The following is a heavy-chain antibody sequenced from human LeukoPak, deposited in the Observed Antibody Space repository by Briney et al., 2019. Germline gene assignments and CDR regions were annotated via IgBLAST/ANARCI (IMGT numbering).Heavy chain of an antibody. CDR2: IHYSGIT. CDR1: GGSISSSGSY. CDR3: ANYYDFWSGYFP. V-gene: IGHV4-39*01. Sequence: SETLSLTCTVSGGSISSSGSYWGWLRQPPGRGLEWIGSIHYSGITFYIPSLKSRVTISLDTSKNQFSLKLRSVTAADTAVYFCANYYDFWSGYFPWGQGTLVTVSS. J-gene: IGHJ5*02. D-gene: IGHD3-3*01.